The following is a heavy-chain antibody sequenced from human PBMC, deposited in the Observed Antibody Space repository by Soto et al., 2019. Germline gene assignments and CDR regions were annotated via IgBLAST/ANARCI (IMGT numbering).Heavy chain of an antibody. Sequence: GGSLRLSCAASGFTFSSYAMHWVRQAPGKGLEYVSAISSNGDSTYYANSVKGRFTISRDNSKNTLYLQMGSLRAEDMAVYYCARWHYDFWSGYYYFDYWGQGTLVTVSS. CDR3: ARWHYDFWSGYYYFDY. V-gene: IGHV3-64*01. CDR2: ISSNGDST. D-gene: IGHD3-3*01. CDR1: GFTFSSYA. J-gene: IGHJ4*02.